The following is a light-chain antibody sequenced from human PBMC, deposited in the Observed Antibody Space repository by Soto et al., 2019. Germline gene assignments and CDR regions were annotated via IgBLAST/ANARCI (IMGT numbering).Light chain of an antibody. V-gene: IGLV2-8*01. J-gene: IGLJ1*01. Sequence: SPLTQPPSASGSPGQSVTISCTGTNSDVGAYNYVSWYQQHPGKAPKLMISEVSKRPSGVPDRFSGSKSGNTASLTVSGLQAEDEADYYCSSYAGTNHPYVFGTGTKV. CDR1: NSDVGAYNY. CDR3: SSYAGTNHPYV. CDR2: EVS.